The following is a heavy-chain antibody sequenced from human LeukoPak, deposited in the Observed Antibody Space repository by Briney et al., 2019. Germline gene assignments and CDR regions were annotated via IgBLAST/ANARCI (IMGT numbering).Heavy chain of an antibody. CDR1: GGSFSGYY. CDR3: ARGQRLARP. V-gene: IGHV4-34*01. Sequence: SETLSLTCAVSGGSFSGYYWSWIRQPPGKGLEWIGEINHSGSTNYNPSLKSRGTISVDTSKNQFSLKLSSVTAADTAVYYCARGQRLARPWSQRSLVTVSS. CDR2: INHSGST. J-gene: IGHJ5*02. D-gene: IGHD3-3*02.